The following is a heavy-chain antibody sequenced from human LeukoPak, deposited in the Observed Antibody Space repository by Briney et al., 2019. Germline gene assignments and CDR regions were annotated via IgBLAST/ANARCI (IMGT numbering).Heavy chain of an antibody. CDR2: IHPNTGDT. D-gene: IGHD1-26*01. J-gene: IGHJ4*02. V-gene: IGHV1-2*06. Sequence: ASLKVSCKASGYTFTDSYINWVRQAPGKGLEWMGLIHPNTGDTYYAQKFRGRVTMTRDTSNSTAYMELNRLTSDDTAVYYCAKDHSGSYEYWAQGTLVTISS. CDR1: GYTFTDSY. CDR3: AKDHSGSYEY.